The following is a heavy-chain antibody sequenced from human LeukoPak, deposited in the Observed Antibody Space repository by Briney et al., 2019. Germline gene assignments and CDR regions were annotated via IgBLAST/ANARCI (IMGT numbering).Heavy chain of an antibody. D-gene: IGHD2-2*01. V-gene: IGHV1-18*01. CDR3: ARENPPGYCSSTGCYVDYYYGMDV. J-gene: IGHJ6*02. CDR1: GYTFTSYG. Sequence: ASVKVSCKASGYTFTSYGISWVRQAPGQGLEWMGWISAYNGNTDYAQKLQGRVTMTTDTSTSTAYMGLRSLRSDDTAVYYCARENPPGYCSSTGCYVDYYYGMDVWGQGTTVTVSS. CDR2: ISAYNGNT.